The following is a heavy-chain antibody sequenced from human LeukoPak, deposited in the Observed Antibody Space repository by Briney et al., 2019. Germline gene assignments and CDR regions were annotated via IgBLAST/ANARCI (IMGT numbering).Heavy chain of an antibody. CDR2: ISYDGSNK. V-gene: IGHV3-30-3*01. Sequence: PGGSLRLSCAASGFTFSSYAMHWVRQAPGKGLEWVAVISYDGSNKYYADSVKGRFTISRDNSKNTLYLQMNSLRAEDTAVYYCARARGLYSGSYYVADTWDYWGQGTLVTVSS. CDR3: ARARGLYSGSYYVADTWDY. D-gene: IGHD1-26*01. J-gene: IGHJ4*02. CDR1: GFTFSSYA.